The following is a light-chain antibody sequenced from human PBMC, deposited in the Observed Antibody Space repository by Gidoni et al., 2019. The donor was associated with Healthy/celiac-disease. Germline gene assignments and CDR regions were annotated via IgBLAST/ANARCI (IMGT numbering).Light chain of an antibody. J-gene: IGKJ1*01. CDR3: LQDYNYPRT. V-gene: IGKV1-6*01. CDR2: AAS. CDR1: QGIRNN. Sequence: AIQMTQSPSSLSASVGDSVTITCRASQGIRNNLGWYQQKPGKAPKLLIYAASSLQSGVPSRFSGSGSGTYFTLTISSLQPEDFATYYCLQDYNYPRTFXXXTKVEIK.